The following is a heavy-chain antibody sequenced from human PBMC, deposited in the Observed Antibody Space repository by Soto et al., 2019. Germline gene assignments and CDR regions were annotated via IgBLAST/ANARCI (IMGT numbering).Heavy chain of an antibody. CDR2: ISGSTSYI. D-gene: IGHD2-15*01. V-gene: IGHV3-21*01. CDR1: GFSFSDYS. J-gene: IGHJ6*03. Sequence: EVQLVESGGGLVKPGGSLRLSCAASGFSFSDYSMNWVRQAPGKGLEWVSSISGSTSYIYYADSLKGRFTVSRDNAEKSLYLQMNSLRADDTAVYYCARDGADCSGTDCRDYYHCMDVWGKGTTVTVSS. CDR3: ARDGADCSGTDCRDYYHCMDV.